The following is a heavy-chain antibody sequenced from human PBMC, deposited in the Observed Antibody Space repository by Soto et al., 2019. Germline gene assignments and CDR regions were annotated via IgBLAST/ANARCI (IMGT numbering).Heavy chain of an antibody. V-gene: IGHV1-2*04. D-gene: IGHD5-18*01. Sequence: ASVKVSCKASGYTFTGYYMHWVRQAPGQGLEWMGWINPNSGGTNYAQKFQGWVTMTRDTSISTAYMELGRLRSDDTAVYYCARAVDTAMVKKMLMEGYDYYYGMDVWGQGTTVTVSS. J-gene: IGHJ6*02. CDR3: ARAVDTAMVKKMLMEGYDYYYGMDV. CDR1: GYTFTGYY. CDR2: INPNSGGT.